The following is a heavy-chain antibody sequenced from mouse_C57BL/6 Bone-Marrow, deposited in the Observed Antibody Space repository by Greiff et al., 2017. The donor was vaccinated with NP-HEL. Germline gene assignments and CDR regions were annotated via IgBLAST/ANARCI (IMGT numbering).Heavy chain of an antibody. CDR3: AREGTVVAIDY. Sequence: VQLQQPGAELVKPGASVKLSCKASGYTFTSYWMQWVKQRPGQGLEWIGEIDPSDSYTNYNQKFKGKATLTVDTSSSTAYMQLSSLTSEDSAVYYCAREGTVVAIDYWGQGTTLTVSS. J-gene: IGHJ2*01. CDR2: IDPSDSYT. V-gene: IGHV1-50*01. CDR1: GYTFTSYW. D-gene: IGHD1-1*01.